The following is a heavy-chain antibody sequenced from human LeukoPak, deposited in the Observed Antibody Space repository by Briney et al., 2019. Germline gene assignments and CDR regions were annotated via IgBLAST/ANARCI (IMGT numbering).Heavy chain of an antibody. CDR2: IYTSGST. V-gene: IGHV4-4*09. CDR3: ARLPEDWFDP. Sequence: SETLSLTCTVSGGSISSYYWSWIRQPPGKGLEWIGYIYTSGSTNYNPSLKSRVTISVDTSKSQFSLKLSSVTAADTAVYYCARLPEDWFDPWGQGTLVTVSS. J-gene: IGHJ5*02. CDR1: GGSISSYY. D-gene: IGHD1-14*01.